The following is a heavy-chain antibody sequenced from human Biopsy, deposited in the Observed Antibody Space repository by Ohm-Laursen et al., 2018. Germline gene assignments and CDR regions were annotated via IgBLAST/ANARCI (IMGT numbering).Heavy chain of an antibody. CDR1: GDSINNYY. Sequence: SETLSLICTVSGDSINNYYWSWIRQPAGKGLEWIGRIYTSGSPNYSLSLESRVTMSVDTSKNQFSLNLRSVTAADTAVYYCARGTGRYYVYGAFDIWGQGTVVTVSS. CDR2: IYTSGSP. CDR3: ARGTGRYYVYGAFDI. J-gene: IGHJ3*02. D-gene: IGHD1-26*01. V-gene: IGHV4-4*07.